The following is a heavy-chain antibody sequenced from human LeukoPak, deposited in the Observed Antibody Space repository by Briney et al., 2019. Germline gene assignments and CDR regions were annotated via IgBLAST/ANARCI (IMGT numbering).Heavy chain of an antibody. CDR3: ARVGVGCSSTSCYNFDY. Sequence: PSQTLSLTCTVSGGSISSGSYYWSWIRQPAGKGLEWIGRIYTSGSTNYNPSLKSRVTISVDTPKNQFSLKLSSVTAADTAVYYCARVGVGCSSTSCYNFDYWGQGTLVTVSS. CDR1: GGSISSGSYY. D-gene: IGHD2-2*02. J-gene: IGHJ4*02. CDR2: IYTSGST. V-gene: IGHV4-61*02.